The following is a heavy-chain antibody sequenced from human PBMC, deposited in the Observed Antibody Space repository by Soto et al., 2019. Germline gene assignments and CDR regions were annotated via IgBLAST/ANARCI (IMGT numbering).Heavy chain of an antibody. Sequence: GESLKISCKGSGYSFTSYWIGWVRQMPGKGLEWMGIIYPGDSDTRYSPSFQGQVTISADKSISTAYLQWSSLKASDTAMYYCASPSGSYYDYYYGMDVWGQGTTVTVSS. CDR2: IYPGDSDT. CDR3: ASPSGSYYDYYYGMDV. V-gene: IGHV5-51*01. J-gene: IGHJ6*02. CDR1: GYSFTSYW. D-gene: IGHD1-26*01.